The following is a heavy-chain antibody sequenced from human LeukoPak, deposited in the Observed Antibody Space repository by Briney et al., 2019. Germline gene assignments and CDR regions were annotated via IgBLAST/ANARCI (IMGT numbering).Heavy chain of an antibody. CDR2: ISYDGNIK. CDR3: ASQQYYYDSSGYYPIDY. V-gene: IGHV3-30*04. D-gene: IGHD3-22*01. J-gene: IGHJ4*02. CDR1: GFTFSSYA. Sequence: GGSLRLSCAASGFTFSSYAMHWVRQAPGKGLEWVAVISYDGNIKYYTDSVKGRFTISRDNSKNTLYLQMNSLRAEDTAVYYCASQQYYYDSSGYYPIDYWGQGTLVTVSP.